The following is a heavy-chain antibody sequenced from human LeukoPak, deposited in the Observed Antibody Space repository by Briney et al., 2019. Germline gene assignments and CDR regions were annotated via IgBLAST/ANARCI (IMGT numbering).Heavy chain of an antibody. V-gene: IGHV4-34*01. CDR2: INHSGST. CDR1: GGSFSGYY. J-gene: IGHJ4*02. CDR3: ARARGYSSRLSPRY. D-gene: IGHD6-13*01. Sequence: SETLSLTCAVYGGSFSGYYWSWIRQPPGKGLEWIGEINHSGSTNYNPSLKSRVTISVDTSKNQFSLKRSSVTAADTAVYYCARARGYSSRLSPRYWGQGTLVTVSS.